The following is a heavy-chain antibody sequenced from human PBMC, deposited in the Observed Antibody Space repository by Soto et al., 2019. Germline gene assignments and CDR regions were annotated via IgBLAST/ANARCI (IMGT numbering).Heavy chain of an antibody. V-gene: IGHV6-1*01. D-gene: IGHD6-13*01. CDR3: ARCWGLYSTSWYRFDP. CDR1: GDSVSSNSAA. CDR2: TYYRSKWYN. J-gene: IGHJ5*02. Sequence: SQTLSLTCAISGDSVSSNSAAWNWIRQSPSRGLEWLGRTYYRSKWYNDYAVSVKSRITINPDTSKNQFSLQLNSVTPEDTAVYYCARCWGLYSTSWYRFDPRAQRTLVTVSS.